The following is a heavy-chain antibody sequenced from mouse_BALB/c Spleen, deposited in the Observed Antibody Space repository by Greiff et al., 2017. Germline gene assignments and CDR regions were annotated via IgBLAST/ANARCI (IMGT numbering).Heavy chain of an antibody. V-gene: IGHV1S41*01. CDR1: GYTFTSYW. CDR3: ARERSSEDYFDY. Sequence: DLVKPGASVKLSCKASGYTFTSYWINWIKQRPGQGLEWIGRIAPGSGSTYYNEMFKGKATLTVDTSSSTAYIQLSSLSSEDSAVYFCARERSSEDYFDYWGQGTTLTVSS. D-gene: IGHD3-1*01. J-gene: IGHJ2*01. CDR2: IAPGSGST.